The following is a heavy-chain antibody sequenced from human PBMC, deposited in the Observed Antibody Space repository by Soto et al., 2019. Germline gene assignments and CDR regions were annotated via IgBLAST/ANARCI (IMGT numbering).Heavy chain of an antibody. D-gene: IGHD5-18*01. CDR3: ARFPYSYGLLFYLDD. CDR2: INPNGGDT. V-gene: IGHV1-46*01. CDR1: GYTFTYYH. Sequence: ASVQVSCKASGYTFTYYHVHWVRQAPGQGLEWMGIINPNGGDTTYAQKFQGRVTMTRDTSTSTVYMEVSSLRSEDTALYYCARFPYSYGLLFYLDDWGQGILVTVSS. J-gene: IGHJ4*02.